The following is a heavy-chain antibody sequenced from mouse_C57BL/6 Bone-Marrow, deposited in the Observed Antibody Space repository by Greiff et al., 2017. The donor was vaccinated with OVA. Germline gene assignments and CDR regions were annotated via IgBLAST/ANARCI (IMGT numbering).Heavy chain of an antibody. CDR1: GFNIKDDY. V-gene: IGHV14-4*01. J-gene: IGHJ4*01. CDR3: TTEFITTVVRDAMDY. Sequence: EVQLQQSGAELVRSGASVKLSCTASGFNIKDDYMHWVKQRPEQGLEWIGWIDPENGDTEYASKFQGKATITADTSSNTAYLQLSSLTSEDTAVYYCTTEFITTVVRDAMDYWGQGTSVTVSS. D-gene: IGHD1-1*01. CDR2: IDPENGDT.